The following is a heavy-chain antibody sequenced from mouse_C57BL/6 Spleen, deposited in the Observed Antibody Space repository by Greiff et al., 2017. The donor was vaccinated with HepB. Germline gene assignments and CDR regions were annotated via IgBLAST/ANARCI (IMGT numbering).Heavy chain of an antibody. J-gene: IGHJ3*01. Sequence: VQLQQSGAELVRPGPSVKMSCKASGYTFTNYWIGWAKQRPGHGLEWIGDIYPGGGYTNYNEKFKGKAPLTADKSSSTAYMQFSSLTSADSAIYYCARRGDDYDAFAYWGQGTLVTVSA. CDR2: IYPGGGYT. D-gene: IGHD2-4*01. V-gene: IGHV1-63*01. CDR3: ARRGDDYDAFAY. CDR1: GYTFTNYW.